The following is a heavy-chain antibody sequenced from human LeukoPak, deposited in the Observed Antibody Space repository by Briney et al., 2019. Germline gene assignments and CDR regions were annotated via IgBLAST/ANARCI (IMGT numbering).Heavy chain of an antibody. V-gene: IGHV4-34*01. D-gene: IGHD5-18*01. J-gene: IGHJ5*02. CDR1: GGSFSGYY. CDR2: INHSGST. Sequence: SSETLSLTCAVYGGSFSGYYWSWIRQPPGKGPEWIGEINHSGSTNYNASLKSRVTVSVDSSKNQFSLRLSSVTAADTAVYYCAPRGDIEHSYGYGKWFDPWGQGTRVTVSS. CDR3: APRGDIEHSYGYGKWFDP.